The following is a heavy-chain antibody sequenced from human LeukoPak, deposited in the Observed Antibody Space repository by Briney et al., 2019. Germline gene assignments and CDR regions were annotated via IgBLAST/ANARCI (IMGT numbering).Heavy chain of an antibody. CDR1: GGNFSSYA. CDR3: AREGTYYDILGPFDP. D-gene: IGHD3-9*01. Sequence: ASVKVSCKASGGNFSSYAISWVRQAPGQGLEWMGGIIPIFGTANYAQKFQGRVTITADKSTSTAYMELSSLRSEDTAVYYCAREGTYYDILGPFDPWGQGTLVTVSS. V-gene: IGHV1-69*06. J-gene: IGHJ5*02. CDR2: IIPIFGTA.